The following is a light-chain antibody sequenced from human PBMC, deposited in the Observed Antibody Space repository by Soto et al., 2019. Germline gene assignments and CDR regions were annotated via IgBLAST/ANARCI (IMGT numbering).Light chain of an antibody. CDR1: QGISND. Sequence: DIQMTQSPPSLSASVGDRVTITCRASQGISNDLAWYQQKPGKVPKVLIYAASTLQSGVPSRFSGSGSGTDFTLNISSLQPEDVATYYCQKYNSAPWRFGQGTKVERK. V-gene: IGKV1-27*01. J-gene: IGKJ1*01. CDR2: AAS. CDR3: QKYNSAPWR.